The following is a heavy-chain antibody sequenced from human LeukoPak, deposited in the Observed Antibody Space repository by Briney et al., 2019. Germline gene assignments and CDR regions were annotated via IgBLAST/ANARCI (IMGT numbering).Heavy chain of an antibody. CDR1: GFTFSSYW. J-gene: IGHJ4*02. D-gene: IGHD2-21*02. Sequence: GGSLRLSCAASGFTFSSYWMHWVRQAPGKGLVWVSRINSDGNSKTYADSVRGRFTISRDNAKNTQYLQMNSLRAEDTAVYYCARDPSPYCGDDCYLNWGQGTLVTVSS. CDR3: ARDPSPYCGDDCYLN. V-gene: IGHV3-74*01. CDR2: INSDGNSK.